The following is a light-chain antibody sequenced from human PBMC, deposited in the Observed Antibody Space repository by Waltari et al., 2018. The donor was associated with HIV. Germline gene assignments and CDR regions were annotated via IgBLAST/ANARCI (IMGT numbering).Light chain of an antibody. CDR1: QSISSY. CDR2: AAS. J-gene: IGKJ2*01. V-gene: IGKV1-39*01. Sequence: DIQMTQSPSSLSASVGDRVTITCRSSQSISSYLNWYQQQPGKAPNLMISAASSFQSGVPSRFSGRGSGTDFTLTICILQPEDFATYYCQQSYSTPYTFGQGTKLEIK. CDR3: QQSYSTPYT.